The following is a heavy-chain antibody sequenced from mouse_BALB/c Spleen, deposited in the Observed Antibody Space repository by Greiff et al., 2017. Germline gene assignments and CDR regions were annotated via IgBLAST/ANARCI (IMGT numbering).Heavy chain of an antibody. D-gene: IGHD2-3*01. CDR2: IYPGSGST. Sequence: QVQLQQPGAELVKPGTSVKLSCKASGYNFTSYWINWVKLRPGQGLEWIGDIYPGSGSTNYNEKFKSKATLTVDTSSSTAYMQLSSLASEDSALYYCARWGWLLFFDYWGQGTTLTVSS. CDR1: GYNFTSYW. V-gene: IGHV1-55*01. J-gene: IGHJ2*01. CDR3: ARWGWLLFFDY.